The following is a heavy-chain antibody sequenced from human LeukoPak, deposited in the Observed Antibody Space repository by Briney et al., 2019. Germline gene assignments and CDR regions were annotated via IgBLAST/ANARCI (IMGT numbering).Heavy chain of an antibody. CDR3: ARGYSYGIYYYYSYMDV. J-gene: IGHJ6*03. CDR2: IYYSGST. D-gene: IGHD5-18*01. V-gene: IGHV4-30-4*08. CDR1: GGPISSGDYY. Sequence: SETLSLTCTVSGGPISSGDYYWSWIRQPPGKGLEWIGYIYYSGSTYYNPSLKSRVTISVDTSKNQFSLKLSSVTAADTAVYYCARGYSYGIYYYYSYMDVWGKGTTVTVSS.